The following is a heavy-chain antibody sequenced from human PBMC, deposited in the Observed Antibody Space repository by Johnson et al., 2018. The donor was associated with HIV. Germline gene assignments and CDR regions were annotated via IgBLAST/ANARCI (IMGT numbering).Heavy chain of an antibody. CDR1: GFTVSSNY. CDR3: ARDGESQQLPLGDALDV. D-gene: IGHD6-13*01. Sequence: VQLVESGGGVVQPGKSLRLSCAASGFTVSSNYMSWVRQAPGKGLEWVSVIYSGGSTYYADSVKGRFTISRYNSKNTLYLQMHSLRAEDTAVYYCARDGESQQLPLGDALDVWGRGTMVIVSS. J-gene: IGHJ3*01. CDR2: IYSGGST. V-gene: IGHV3-53*01.